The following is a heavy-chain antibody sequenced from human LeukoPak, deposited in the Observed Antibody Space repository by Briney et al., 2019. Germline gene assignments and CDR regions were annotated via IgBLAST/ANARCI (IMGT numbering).Heavy chain of an antibody. CDR1: GGSISSYY. CDR3: VGGKGGEGDY. CDR2: IYYSGST. Sequence: SETLSLTCTVSGGSISSYYWSWIRQPPGKGLEWIGYIYYSGSTNYNPSLQSRVTISVEKSKHQFSLKLSFVTAADTAVYYCVGGKGGEGDYWGQGTLVTVSS. D-gene: IGHD3-16*01. V-gene: IGHV4-59*12. J-gene: IGHJ4*02.